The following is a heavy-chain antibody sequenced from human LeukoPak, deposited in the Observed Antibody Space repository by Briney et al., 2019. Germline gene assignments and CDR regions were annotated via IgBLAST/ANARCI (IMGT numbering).Heavy chain of an antibody. D-gene: IGHD3-3*01. CDR1: GFTFSSYW. Sequence: PGGSLRLSCAASGFTFSSYWMSWVRQAPGKGLEWVANIKQDGSEKYYVDSVKGRFTISRDNAKNSLYLQMNSLRAEDTAVYYCARDRPNYDFWSGYYAHIYYYYGMDVWGQGTTVTVSS. J-gene: IGHJ6*02. V-gene: IGHV3-7*01. CDR2: IKQDGSEK. CDR3: ARDRPNYDFWSGYYAHIYYYYGMDV.